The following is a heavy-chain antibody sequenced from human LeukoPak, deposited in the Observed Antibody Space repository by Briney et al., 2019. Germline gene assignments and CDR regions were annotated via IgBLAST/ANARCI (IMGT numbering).Heavy chain of an antibody. CDR1: GGSISSYY. V-gene: IGHV4-59*01. J-gene: IGHJ4*02. CDR3: ARDDAASPGY. Sequence: PSETLSLTCTVSGGSISSYYWSWIRQPPGKGLEWIGYIYYSGSTNYNPSLKSRVTISVDTSKNQFSLKLSSVTAADTAVYYCARDDAASPGYWGQGTLVTVSS. CDR2: IYYSGST. D-gene: IGHD2-15*01.